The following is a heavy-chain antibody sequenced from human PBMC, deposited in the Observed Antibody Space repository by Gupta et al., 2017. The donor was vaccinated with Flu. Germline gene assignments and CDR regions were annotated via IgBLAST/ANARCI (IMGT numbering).Heavy chain of an antibody. J-gene: IGHJ6*02. V-gene: IGHV3-23*01. CDR1: GFTFSNYA. CDR3: AKKDDLNHYYRGRDV. D-gene: IGHD2-15*01. CDR2: ITGSGAAK. Sequence: EMQLLESGGVLVQPGGSLRVSCVASGFTFSNYAMSWVRQAPGKGLEWVPCITGSGAAKYYTDSGDGRFTISRDNSKNTLYLQMKKLRAEDKAVYYCAKKDDLNHYYRGRDVWVQGTTV.